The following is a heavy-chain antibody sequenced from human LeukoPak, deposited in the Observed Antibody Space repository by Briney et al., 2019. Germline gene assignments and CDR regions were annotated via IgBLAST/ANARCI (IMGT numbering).Heavy chain of an antibody. J-gene: IGHJ6*03. CDR1: GGSFSGYY. D-gene: IGHD5-18*01. Sequence: SETLSLTCAVYGGSFSGYYWSWIRQPPGKGLEWIGEINHSGSTNYNPPLKSRVTISVDTSKNQFSLKLSSVTAADTAVYYCARGRGYSYGFSRYYYYYMDVWGKGTTVTVSS. V-gene: IGHV4-34*01. CDR3: ARGRGYSYGFSRYYYYYMDV. CDR2: INHSGST.